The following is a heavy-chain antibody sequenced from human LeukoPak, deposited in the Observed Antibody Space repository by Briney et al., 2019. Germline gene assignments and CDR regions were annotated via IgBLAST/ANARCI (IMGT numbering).Heavy chain of an antibody. CDR3: ARVIRFLYCSSTSCPYYFDY. CDR2: ISAYNGNT. V-gene: IGHV1-18*04. Sequence: GASVKVSCKASGYTFTGYYMHWVRQAPGQGLEWMGWISAYNGNTNYAQKLQGRVTMTTDTSTSTAYMELRSLRSDDTAVYYCARVIRFLYCSSTSCPYYFDYWGQGTLVTVSS. D-gene: IGHD2-2*01. CDR1: GYTFTGYY. J-gene: IGHJ4*02.